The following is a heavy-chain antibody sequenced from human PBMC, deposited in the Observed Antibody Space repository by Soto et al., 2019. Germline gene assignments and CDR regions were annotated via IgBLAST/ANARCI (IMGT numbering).Heavy chain of an antibody. D-gene: IGHD1-7*01. J-gene: IGHJ6*03. V-gene: IGHV3-30*18. CDR2: ISYDGSNK. CDR1: GFTFSSYG. Sequence: QVQLVESGGGEVQPGRSLRLSCAASGFTFSSYGMHWVRQAPGKGLEWVAVISYDGSNKYYADSVKGRFTISRDNSKNTLYLQMNSLRAEDTAVYYCAKDPVGNSVYYDYMDVWGKGTTVTVSS. CDR3: AKDPVGNSVYYDYMDV.